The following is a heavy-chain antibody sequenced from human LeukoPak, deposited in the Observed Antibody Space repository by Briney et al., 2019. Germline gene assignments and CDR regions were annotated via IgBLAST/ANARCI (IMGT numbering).Heavy chain of an antibody. Sequence: GGSLRLSCAASGFTFSSYEMNWVRQAPGKGLERVSYISDSGTSIYYADSVKGRFTISRDNAKNSLYLQMNSLRAEDTAVYYCLRASTSLWGQGTLVTVSS. J-gene: IGHJ4*02. CDR2: ISDSGTSI. CDR1: GFTFSSYE. CDR3: LRASTSL. V-gene: IGHV3-48*03.